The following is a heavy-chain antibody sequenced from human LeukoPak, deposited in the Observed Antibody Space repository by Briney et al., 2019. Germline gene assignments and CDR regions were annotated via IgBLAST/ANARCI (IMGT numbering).Heavy chain of an antibody. CDR1: GYTFTSYD. V-gene: IGHV1-8*01. CDR2: MNPNSGNT. Sequence: ASVKVSCKASGYTFTSYDINWVRQATGQGLEWMGWMNPNSGNTGYAQKFQGRVTMTRNTSISTAYMELSSLRSEDTAVYYCARCGGDCYAFDYWGQGTLVTVSS. J-gene: IGHJ4*02. D-gene: IGHD2-21*02. CDR3: ARCGGDCYAFDY.